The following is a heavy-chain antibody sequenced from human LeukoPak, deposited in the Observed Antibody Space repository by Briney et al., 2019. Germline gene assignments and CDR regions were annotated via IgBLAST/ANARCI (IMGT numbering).Heavy chain of an antibody. V-gene: IGHV3-23*01. J-gene: IGHJ4*02. CDR3: AKCDFYYDISAVRRPLDY. CDR1: GFTFSSYA. Sequence: GGSLRLSCAASGFTFSSYAMSWVRQAPGKGLEWVSVIRGSGTMTYYAESVKGRFTISRDNSKNTLYLQMNSLRVEDTAVYFCAKCDFYYDISAVRRPLDYWGQGTLVTVSS. CDR2: IRGSGTMT. D-gene: IGHD3-22*01.